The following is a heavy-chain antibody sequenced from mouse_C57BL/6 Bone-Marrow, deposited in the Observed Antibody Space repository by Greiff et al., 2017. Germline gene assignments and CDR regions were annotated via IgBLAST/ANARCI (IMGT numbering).Heavy chain of an antibody. V-gene: IGHV1-7*01. CDR3: ARWHYGSSYEAMDY. D-gene: IGHD1-1*01. Sequence: QVQLQQSGAELAKPGASVKLSCKASGYTFTSHWMHWVNQRPGQGLEWIGYINPSSGYTKYNQKFKDKATLTADKSSSTAYMQLSSLTYEDSAVYYCARWHYGSSYEAMDYWGQGTSVTVSS. CDR2: INPSSGYT. CDR1: GYTFTSHW. J-gene: IGHJ4*01.